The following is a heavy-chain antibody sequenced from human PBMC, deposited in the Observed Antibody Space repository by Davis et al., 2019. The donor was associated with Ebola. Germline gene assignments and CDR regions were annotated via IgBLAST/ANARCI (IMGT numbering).Heavy chain of an antibody. CDR3: AHLSGLYNSARKFDY. D-gene: IGHD3-16*01. CDR2: IFWDDDE. V-gene: IGHV2-5*02. CDR1: GFSLSTSGVG. J-gene: IGHJ4*02. Sequence: SGPTLVKPTQTLTLTCSFSGFSLSTSGVGVAWIRQPPGKALEWLALIFWDDDERYSPSLKNRLSITKDTSKNQVVLTVTNMDAVDTATYYCAHLSGLYNSARKFDYWGQGTLVTVSS.